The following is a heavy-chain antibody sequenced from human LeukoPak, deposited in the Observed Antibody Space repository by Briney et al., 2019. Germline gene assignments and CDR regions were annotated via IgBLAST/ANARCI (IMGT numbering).Heavy chain of an antibody. CDR2: ISRSSSTI. J-gene: IGHJ4*02. CDR3: TRQMPAIRYFDF. CDR1: GFTFSTYS. Sequence: GGSLRLSCAASGFTFSTYSMNWVRQAPGKGLEWVSYISRSSSTIHYADSVKGRFTISRDNARNTLYLQMNSLRAEDTAVYYCTRQMPAIRYFDFWGQGTLVTVSS. D-gene: IGHD5-24*01. V-gene: IGHV3-48*04.